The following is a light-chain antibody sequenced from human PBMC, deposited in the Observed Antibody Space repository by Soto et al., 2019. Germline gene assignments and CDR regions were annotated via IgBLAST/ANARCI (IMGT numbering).Light chain of an antibody. V-gene: IGKV1-33*01. CDR3: QQYDNLPYT. Sequence: DIQMTQSPSSLSASVGDRVTITCQASQDISNYLNWYQQKPGEAPKLLIYDASDLETGVPSRFSGGGSGTDFTFTISSLQPEEIATYYCQQYDNLPYTFGQGSKLKIK. CDR2: DAS. J-gene: IGKJ2*01. CDR1: QDISNY.